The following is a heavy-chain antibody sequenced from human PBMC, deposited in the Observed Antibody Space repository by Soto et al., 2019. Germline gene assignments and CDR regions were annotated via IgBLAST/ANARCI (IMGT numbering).Heavy chain of an antibody. D-gene: IGHD5-12*01. V-gene: IGHV4-31*03. J-gene: IGHJ4*02. CDR2: IYYSGST. CDR3: ARGGRASSGSEKIDY. Sequence: PSETLSLTCTVSGGSISSGGYYWSWIRQHPGKGLEWIGYIYYSGSTYYNPSLKSRVTISVDTSKNQFSLKLSSVTAADTAVYYCARGGRASSGSEKIDYWGQGTLVTVSS. CDR1: GGSISSGGYY.